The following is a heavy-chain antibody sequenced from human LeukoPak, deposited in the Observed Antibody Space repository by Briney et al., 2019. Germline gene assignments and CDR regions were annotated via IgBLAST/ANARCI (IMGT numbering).Heavy chain of an antibody. J-gene: IGHJ4*02. D-gene: IGHD3-22*01. CDR1: GYTFTSYG. V-gene: IGHV1-18*01. Sequence: GASVKVSCKASGYTFTSYGISWVRQAPGQGLEWMGWISAYNGNTNYAQKIQGRVTMTTDTSTSTAYMELSSLRSEDTAVYYCARKHYYDSSSDYWGQGTLVTVSS. CDR3: ARKHYYDSSSDY. CDR2: ISAYNGNT.